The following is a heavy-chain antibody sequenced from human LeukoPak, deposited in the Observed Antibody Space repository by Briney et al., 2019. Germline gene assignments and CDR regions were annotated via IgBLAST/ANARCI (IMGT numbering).Heavy chain of an antibody. J-gene: IGHJ4*02. CDR2: IYTSGST. D-gene: IGHD1-26*01. CDR1: GGSISSYY. Sequence: SETLSLTCTVSGGSISSYYWSWVRQPAGKGLEWIGRIYTSGSTNYNPSLKSRVTMSVDTSKNQFSLKLSSVTAADTAVYYCARGRWELLYFDYWGQGTLVTVSS. V-gene: IGHV4-4*07. CDR3: ARGRWELLYFDY.